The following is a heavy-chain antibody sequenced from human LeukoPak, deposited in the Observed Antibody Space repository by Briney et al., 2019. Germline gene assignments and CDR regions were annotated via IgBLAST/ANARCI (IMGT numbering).Heavy chain of an antibody. J-gene: IGHJ6*02. CDR3: ARDPRTTGKSNYGMDV. CDR1: GITVSSNY. V-gene: IGHV3-53*01. Sequence: PGGSLRLSCAASGITVSSNYMSWVRQPPGKGLEWVSIIYSGGTTYYADSVQGRFTISRDNSKNTVYLQMNSLRVDDTAVYYCARDPRTTGKSNYGMDVWGQGATVTVSS. CDR2: IYSGGTT. D-gene: IGHD4-17*01.